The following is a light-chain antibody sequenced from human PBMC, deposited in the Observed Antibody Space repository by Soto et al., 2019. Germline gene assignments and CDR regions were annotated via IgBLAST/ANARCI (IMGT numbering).Light chain of an antibody. V-gene: IGLV2-14*01. Sequence: SVLTQPASLSGSPGQSITISCTGTSSDVGTYNYVSWYQQHPGKAPKVMIYEVTYRPSGVSNRFSGSKSGNTASLTISGLQAEDEAEYYCSSYTGSSTLYVLGTGTKVTVL. CDR2: EVT. J-gene: IGLJ1*01. CDR1: SSDVGTYNY. CDR3: SSYTGSSTLYV.